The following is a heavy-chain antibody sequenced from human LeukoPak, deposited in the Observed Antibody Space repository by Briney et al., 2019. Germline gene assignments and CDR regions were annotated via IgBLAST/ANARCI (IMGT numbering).Heavy chain of an antibody. D-gene: IGHD6-19*01. J-gene: IGHJ4*02. Sequence: GGSLRLSCAASGFTFSSYEMNWVRQAPGKGLEWVSYISSSGSTIYYADSVKGRFTISRDNAKNSLYLQMNSLRAEDTAVYYCARIGYSSSCLDYWGQGTLVTVSS. CDR3: ARIGYSSSCLDY. CDR1: GFTFSSYE. CDR2: ISSSGSTI. V-gene: IGHV3-48*03.